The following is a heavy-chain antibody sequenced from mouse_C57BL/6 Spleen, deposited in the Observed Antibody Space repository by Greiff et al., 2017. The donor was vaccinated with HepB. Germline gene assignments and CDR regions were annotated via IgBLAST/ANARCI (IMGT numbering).Heavy chain of an antibody. Sequence: EVQLQQSGAELVKPGASVKLSCTASGFNIKDYYMHWVKQRTEQGLEWIGRIDPEDGETKYAPTFQGKATITADTSSNPAYLQLSSLTSEDTAVYYCAHTYYYGSSYGYFDVWGTGTTVTVSS. CDR3: AHTYYYGSSYGYFDV. V-gene: IGHV14-2*01. CDR2: IDPEDGET. D-gene: IGHD1-1*01. CDR1: GFNIKDYY. J-gene: IGHJ1*03.